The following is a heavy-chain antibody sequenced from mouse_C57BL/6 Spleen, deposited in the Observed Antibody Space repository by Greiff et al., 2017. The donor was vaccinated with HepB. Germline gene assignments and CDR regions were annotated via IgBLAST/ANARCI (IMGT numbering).Heavy chain of an antibody. V-gene: IGHV1-20*01. CDR1: GYSFTGYF. D-gene: IGHD2-2*01. J-gene: IGHJ3*01. Sequence: EVQLQQSGPELVKPGDSVKISCKASGYSFTGYFMNWVMQSHGKSLEWIGRINPYNGDTFYNQKFKGKATLTVDKSSSTAHMELRSLTSEDSAVYYCAISHQSTMVTTGAWFAYWGQGTLVTVSA. CDR2: INPYNGDT. CDR3: AISHQSTMVTTGAWFAY.